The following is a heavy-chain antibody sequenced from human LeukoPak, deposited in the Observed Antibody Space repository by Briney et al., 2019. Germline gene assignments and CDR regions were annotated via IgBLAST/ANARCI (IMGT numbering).Heavy chain of an antibody. V-gene: IGHV3-21*01. D-gene: IGHD2-2*01. CDR2: ISSSSSYI. CDR1: GFTFSSYS. Sequence: GGSLRLSCAASGFTFSSYSMNWVRQAPGKGLEWVSSISSSSSYIYYADSVKGRFTISRDNAKNSLYLQMNSLRAEDTAAYYCARARLGYCSSTSCSDPWGQGTQVTVSS. CDR3: ARARLGYCSSTSCSDP. J-gene: IGHJ5*02.